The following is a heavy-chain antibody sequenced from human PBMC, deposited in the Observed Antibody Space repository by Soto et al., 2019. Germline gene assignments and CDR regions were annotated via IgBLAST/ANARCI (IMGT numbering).Heavy chain of an antibody. J-gene: IGHJ4*02. V-gene: IGHV1-18*01. D-gene: IGHD2-2*01. CDR1: GYTFTSYG. CDR3: ARDAFXIVVVPAAPYFDY. CDR2: ISAYNGNT. Sequence: QVQLVQSGAEVKKPGASVKVSCKASGYTFTSYGISWVRQAPGQGLEWMGWISAYNGNTNYAQKLQGRVTMTTDTSTSTAYMELRSLRSDDTAVYYCARDAFXIVVVPAAPYFDYWGQGTLVTVSS.